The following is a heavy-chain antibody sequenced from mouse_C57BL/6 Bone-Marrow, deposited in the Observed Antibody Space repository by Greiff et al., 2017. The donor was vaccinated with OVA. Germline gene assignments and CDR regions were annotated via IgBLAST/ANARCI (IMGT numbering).Heavy chain of an antibody. CDR2: ISNLAYSI. D-gene: IGHD1-1*01. CDR1: GFTFSDYG. CDR3: ARENHYYGSSHWYFDV. Sequence: EVKLQESGGGLVQPGGSLKLSCAASGFTFSDYGMAWVRQAPRKGPEWVAFISNLAYSIYYADTVTGRFTISRENAKNTLYLEMSSLRSEDTAMYYCARENHYYGSSHWYFDVWGTGTTVTVSS. V-gene: IGHV5-15*01. J-gene: IGHJ1*03.